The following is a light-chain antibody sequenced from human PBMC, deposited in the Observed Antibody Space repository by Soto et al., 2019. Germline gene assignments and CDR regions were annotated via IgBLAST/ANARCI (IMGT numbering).Light chain of an antibody. CDR2: DAS. CDR1: QSVSSY. V-gene: IGKV3-11*01. CDR3: QQRSNLPPFT. Sequence: EIVLTQSPATLSLSPGERATLSCRASQSVSSYLAWYQQKPGQAPRLLIYDASNRATGIPGRFSGSGSGTDFTLTISSLEPEDFAVYYCQQRSNLPPFTFGPGTKVDI. J-gene: IGKJ3*01.